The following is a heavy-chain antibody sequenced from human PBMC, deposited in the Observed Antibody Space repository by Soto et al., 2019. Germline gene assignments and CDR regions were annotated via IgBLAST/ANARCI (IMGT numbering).Heavy chain of an antibody. J-gene: IGHJ4*02. Sequence: ASVKVSCKASGYTFTSYYMHWVRQAPGQGLEWMGIINPSGGSTSYAQKFQGRVTMTRDTSTSTVYMELSSLRSEDTAVYYCARDLFGSDFGVVTADNWGQGTLVTVSS. V-gene: IGHV1-46*03. D-gene: IGHD3-3*01. CDR1: GYTFTSYY. CDR3: ARDLFGSDFGVVTADN. CDR2: INPSGGST.